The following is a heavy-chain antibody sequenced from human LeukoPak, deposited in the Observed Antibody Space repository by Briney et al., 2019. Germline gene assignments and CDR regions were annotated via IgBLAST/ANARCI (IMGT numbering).Heavy chain of an antibody. J-gene: IGHJ4*02. CDR2: ISAYNGNT. CDR3: ARDTPGLKWLQISFDY. D-gene: IGHD5-24*01. CDR1: GYTFTSYG. Sequence: EASVKVSCKASGYTFTSYGISWVRQAPGQGLEWMGWISAYNGNTNYAQKLQGRVTMTTDTSTSTAYMELRSLRSDDTAVYYCARDTPGLKWLQISFDYWGQGTLVTVSS. V-gene: IGHV1-18*01.